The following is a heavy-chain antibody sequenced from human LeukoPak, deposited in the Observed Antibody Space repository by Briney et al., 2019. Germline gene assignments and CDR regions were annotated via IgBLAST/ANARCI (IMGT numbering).Heavy chain of an antibody. CDR2: IHHSGST. Sequence: PSETLSLTCGVSGASISSYYWSWIRQSPGKGLEWIGYIHHSGSTDYHPSLKGRVTISAGTSQSQFSLSLTSVTAADTAVYFCASTRGGVAVSGRGDFDIWGQGTVVTVSP. CDR3: ASTRGGVAVSGRGDFDI. V-gene: IGHV4-4*09. D-gene: IGHD6-19*01. CDR1: GASISSYY. J-gene: IGHJ3*02.